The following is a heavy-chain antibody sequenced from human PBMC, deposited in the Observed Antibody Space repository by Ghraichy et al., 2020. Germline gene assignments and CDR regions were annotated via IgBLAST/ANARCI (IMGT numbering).Heavy chain of an antibody. CDR1: GYTFTGYY. J-gene: IGHJ6*02. CDR3: ARENDLNTYGMDV. D-gene: IGHD3-3*01. CDR2: INPNSGGT. Sequence: ASVKVSCKASGYTFTGYYMHWVRQAPGQGLEWMGWINPNSGGTNYAQKFQGRVTMTRDTSISTAYMELSRLRSDDTAVYYCARENDLNTYGMDVWGQGTTVTVSS. V-gene: IGHV1-2*02.